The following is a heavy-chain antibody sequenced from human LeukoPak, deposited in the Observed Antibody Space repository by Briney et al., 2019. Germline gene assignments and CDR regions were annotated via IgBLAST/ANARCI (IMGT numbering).Heavy chain of an antibody. V-gene: IGHV4-4*02. CDR3: ARGGYSGYDRGFDY. CDR1: GGSISSSNW. J-gene: IGHJ4*02. CDR2: IYHSGST. D-gene: IGHD5-12*01. Sequence: TLSLTCAVSGGSISSSNWWSWVRQPPGKGLEWIREIYHSGSTNYNPSLKSRVTISVDKSKNQSSLKLSSVTAADTAVYYCARGGYSGYDRGFDYWGQGTLVTVSS.